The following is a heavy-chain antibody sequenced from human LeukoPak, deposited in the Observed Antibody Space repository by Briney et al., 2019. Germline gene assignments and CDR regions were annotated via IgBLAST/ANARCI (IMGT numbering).Heavy chain of an antibody. CDR1: GGSISATGYF. Sequence: PSETLSLTCTVSGGSISATGYFWGWIHQPPGKGLEWIGSIYYSGITHYNPSLKSRVTISVDTSKNQFSLKLNSVTAADTAVYYCARVDLQNAFDIWGQGTVVTVSS. V-gene: IGHV4-39*07. CDR3: ARVDLQNAFDI. CDR2: IYYSGIT. D-gene: IGHD3/OR15-3a*01. J-gene: IGHJ3*02.